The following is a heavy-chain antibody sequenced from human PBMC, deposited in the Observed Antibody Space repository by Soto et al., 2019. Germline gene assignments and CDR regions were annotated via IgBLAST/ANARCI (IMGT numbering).Heavy chain of an antibody. V-gene: IGHV3-48*02. Sequence: EVQLVESGGGLVQPGGSLRLSCAASGFTFISFPMNWFRQAPGRGREGVAYITSGRDTFYYSDSVKGRFTISRDNGKNSLFLQMNSLRDEDTAVYYCARVVVVIPPGYYYAMDVWGQGTTVTVSS. J-gene: IGHJ6*02. CDR1: GFTFISFP. CDR2: ITSGRDTF. D-gene: IGHD3-22*01. CDR3: ARVVVVIPPGYYYAMDV.